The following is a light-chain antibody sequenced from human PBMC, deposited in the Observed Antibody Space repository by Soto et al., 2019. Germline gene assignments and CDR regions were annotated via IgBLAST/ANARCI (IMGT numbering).Light chain of an antibody. CDR3: ISYTGSSTSYV. CDR2: GVS. V-gene: IGLV2-14*01. J-gene: IGLJ1*01. CDR1: SSDVGAYNY. Sequence: QSALTQPASVSASPGQSITISCSGTSSDVGAYNYVAWYQQFPGKTPKLIIYGVSSRPSGVSSRFSGSKSGNTAPLTISGLRAEDEADYYCISYTGSSTSYVFGTGTKVTV.